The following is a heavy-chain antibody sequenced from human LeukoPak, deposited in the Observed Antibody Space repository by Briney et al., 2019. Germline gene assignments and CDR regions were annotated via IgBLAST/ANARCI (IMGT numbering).Heavy chain of an antibody. CDR3: ARDRYYYGSGTYPGGFDP. D-gene: IGHD3-10*01. CDR2: INPILGIA. Sequence: SVKVSCKASGGTFSSYAISWVRQAPGQGLEWMGRINPILGIANYAQKFQGRVTITADKSTSTAYMELSSLRSEDTAVYYCARDRYYYGSGTYPGGFDPWGQGTLVTVSS. CDR1: GGTFSSYA. J-gene: IGHJ5*02. V-gene: IGHV1-69*04.